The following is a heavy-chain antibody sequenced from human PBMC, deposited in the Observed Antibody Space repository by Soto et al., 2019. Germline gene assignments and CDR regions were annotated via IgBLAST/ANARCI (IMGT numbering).Heavy chain of an antibody. D-gene: IGHD3-22*01. CDR2: MNPNSGNT. V-gene: IGHV1-8*01. Sequence: QVQLEQSGAEVKTPGASVKVSCKASGYTFASYDINWVRQAPGQGLEWMAWMNPNSGNTNYAQKFKGRITMTRDTALSIAHMELSGLRNEDPALYYCASSSGYNFNWLHSWGLGTLVIVSA. CDR3: ASSSGYNFNWLHS. CDR1: GYTFASYD. J-gene: IGHJ5*01.